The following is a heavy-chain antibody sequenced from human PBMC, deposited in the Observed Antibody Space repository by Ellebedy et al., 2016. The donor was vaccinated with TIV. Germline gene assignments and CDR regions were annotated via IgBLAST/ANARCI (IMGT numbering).Heavy chain of an antibody. J-gene: IGHJ2*01. CDR1: GGSISSGDYY. Sequence: SETLSLXCTVSGGSISSGDYYWSWIRQPPGKGLEWIGYIYYSGSTYYNPSLKSRVTISVDTSKNQFSLKLSSVTAADTAVYYCASYCSGGSCYAFYWGRGTLVTVSS. D-gene: IGHD2-15*01. CDR3: ASYCSGGSCYAFY. V-gene: IGHV4-30-4*01. CDR2: IYYSGST.